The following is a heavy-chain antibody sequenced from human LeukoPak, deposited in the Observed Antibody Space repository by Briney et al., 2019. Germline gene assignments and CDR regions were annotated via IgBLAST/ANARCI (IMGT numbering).Heavy chain of an antibody. CDR2: VHHTWGT. CDR3: VVYSYGYVHWYFDL. J-gene: IGHJ2*01. V-gene: IGHV4-59*11. Sequence: PSETLSLTCTVSSGSINSHYWSWIRQTPGKGLEWIGYVHHTWGTNYNPFLKSRVTISVDTSKNQFSLKLNSVTAADTAVYYCVVYSYGYVHWYFDLWGRGTLVTVSS. D-gene: IGHD5-18*01. CDR1: SGSINSHY.